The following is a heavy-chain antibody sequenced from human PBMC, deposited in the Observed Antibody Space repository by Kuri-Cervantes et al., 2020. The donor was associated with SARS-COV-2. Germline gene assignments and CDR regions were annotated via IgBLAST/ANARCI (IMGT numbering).Heavy chain of an antibody. CDR3: ARDVVHDFWSGYENWFDP. Sequence: GGPLTLPVLPSRLPIGSYWMYGVRQAPGKGLVWVSRINSDGSRTSYADSVKGRFTISRDNAKNTLYLQMNSLRAEDTAVYYCARDVVHDFWSGYENWFDPWGQGTLVTVSS. V-gene: IGHV3-74*01. CDR1: RLPIGSYW. CDR2: INSDGSRT. D-gene: IGHD3-3*01. J-gene: IGHJ5*02.